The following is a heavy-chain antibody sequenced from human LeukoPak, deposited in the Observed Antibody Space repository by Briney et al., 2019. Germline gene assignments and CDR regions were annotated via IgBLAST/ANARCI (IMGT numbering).Heavy chain of an antibody. J-gene: IGHJ4*02. CDR3: ARARSGSLDY. Sequence: KPSETLSLTCGVSGYSISSGYYWSWIRQPAGKGLEWVGRIYSSGSTNDNPSLKSRVTMSVDTSKNQFSLKLTSVTAANTAVYYCARARSGSLDYWGQGTLVTVSS. CDR1: GYSISSGYY. CDR2: IYSSGST. D-gene: IGHD1-26*01. V-gene: IGHV4-4*07.